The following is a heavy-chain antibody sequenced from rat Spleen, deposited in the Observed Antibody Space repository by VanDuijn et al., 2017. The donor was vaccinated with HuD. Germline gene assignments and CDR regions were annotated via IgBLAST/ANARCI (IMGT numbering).Heavy chain of an antibody. CDR1: GFTFSDYN. J-gene: IGHJ2*01. CDR2: ISSGGGGT. Sequence: EVQLVESGGGLVQPGRSLKLSCAASGFTFSDYNMAWVRQAPKKGLEWVASISSGGGGTYYPDSVKGRFTISRDNAKSTLYLQMDSLRSEDTASYYCASQADTYYGYTDYFDYWGQGVMVTVSS. CDR3: ASQADTYYGYTDYFDY. V-gene: IGHV5-7*01. D-gene: IGHD1-9*01.